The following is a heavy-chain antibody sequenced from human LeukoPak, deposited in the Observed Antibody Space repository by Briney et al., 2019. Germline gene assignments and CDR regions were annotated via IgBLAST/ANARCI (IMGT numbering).Heavy chain of an antibody. CDR1: GGSISHYF. V-gene: IGHV4-59*12. D-gene: IGHD3-22*01. J-gene: IGHJ4*02. CDR3: ARDSYTTYSSGYYRFDY. CDR2: IYYSGST. Sequence: TSETLSLTCTVSGGSISHYFWSWIRQPPGKALEWLGYIYYSGSTNYNPSLKSRVTISVDPSKNQFSLKLNSVTAADTAVYYCARDSYTTYSSGYYRFDYWGQGTLVTVSS.